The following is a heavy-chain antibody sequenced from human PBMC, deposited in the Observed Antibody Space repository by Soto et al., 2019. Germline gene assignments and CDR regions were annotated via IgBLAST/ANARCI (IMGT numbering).Heavy chain of an antibody. CDR2: IDHSGST. J-gene: IGHJ5*02. CDR1: GGSFSGYY. V-gene: IGHV4-34*01. D-gene: IGHD6-19*01. CDR3: ARAAIAVAGTRIVGGCNWFDP. Sequence: SETLSLTCAVYGGSFSGYYWSWIRQPPGKGLEWIGEIDHSGSTNYNPSLKSRVTISVDTSKNQFSLKLSSVTAADTAVYYCARAAIAVAGTRIVGGCNWFDPWGQGTLVTVSS.